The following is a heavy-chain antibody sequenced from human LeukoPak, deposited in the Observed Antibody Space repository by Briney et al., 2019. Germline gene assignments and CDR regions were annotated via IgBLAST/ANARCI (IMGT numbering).Heavy chain of an antibody. D-gene: IGHD3-22*01. CDR3: ARDYYDSSGYYSY. V-gene: IGHV3-21*01. CDR2: ISSSSSYI. Sequence: MSGGFLRLSCAASGFTFSSYSMNWVRQAPGKGLEWVSSISSSSSYIYYADSVKGRFTISRDNAKNSLYLQMNSLRAEDTAVYYCARDYYDSSGYYSYWGQGTLVTVSS. J-gene: IGHJ4*02. CDR1: GFTFSSYS.